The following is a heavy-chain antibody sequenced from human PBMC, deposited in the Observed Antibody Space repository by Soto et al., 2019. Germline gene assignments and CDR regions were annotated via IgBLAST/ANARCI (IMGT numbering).Heavy chain of an antibody. J-gene: IGHJ6*02. CDR2: INAGNGNT. V-gene: IGHV1-3*01. CDR3: ARVLYYASGSYSPYAMDV. Sequence: ASVKVSCKASGYTFTSYAMHWVRQAPGQRLEWMGWINAGNGNTKYSQKFQGRVTITRDTSASTAYMELSSLRSEDTAVYYCARVLYYASGSYSPYAMDVWGQGTPVTVSS. D-gene: IGHD3-10*01. CDR1: GYTFTSYA.